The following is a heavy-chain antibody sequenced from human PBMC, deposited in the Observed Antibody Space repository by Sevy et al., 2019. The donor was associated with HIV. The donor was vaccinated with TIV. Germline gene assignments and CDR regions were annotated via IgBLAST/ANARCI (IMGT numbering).Heavy chain of an antibody. V-gene: IGHV3-13*01. D-gene: IGHD3-10*01. Sequence: GGSLRLSCAASGFTFSSYDMHWVRQATGKGLEWVSAIGTAGDTYYPGSVKGRFTISRENAKNSLYLQMNSLRAGDTAVYYCARYGSGSYAFDIWGQWTMVTVSS. J-gene: IGHJ3*02. CDR3: ARYGSGSYAFDI. CDR2: IGTAGDT. CDR1: GFTFSSYD.